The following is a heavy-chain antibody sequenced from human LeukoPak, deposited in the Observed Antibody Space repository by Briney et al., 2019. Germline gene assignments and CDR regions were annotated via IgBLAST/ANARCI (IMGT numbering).Heavy chain of an antibody. CDR1: GGSISSSSYY. CDR3: ARLPLWFGGQRFDY. V-gene: IGHV4-39*01. D-gene: IGHD3-10*01. J-gene: IGHJ4*02. Sequence: PSETLSLTCTVSGGSISSSSYYWGWIRQPPGKGLEWIGSIYYSGSTYYNPSLKSRVTISVDTSKNQFSLKLSSVTAADTAVYYCARLPLWFGGQRFDYWGQGTLVTVSS. CDR2: IYYSGST.